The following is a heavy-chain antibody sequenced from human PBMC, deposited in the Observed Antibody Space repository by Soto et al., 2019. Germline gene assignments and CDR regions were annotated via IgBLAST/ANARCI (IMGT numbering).Heavy chain of an antibody. D-gene: IGHD1-26*01. V-gene: IGHV3-23*01. J-gene: IGHJ5*02. CDR1: GLIFENFG. Sequence: LRLSCTASGLIFENFGMSWVRQAPGKGLEWISSISGSGFKKYYADSVKGRFTISRDNSKSTVYLELNNLSAEDTAVYHCAKNQGVELVPLATVDWFDPWGQGSVVTVSS. CDR2: ISGSGFKK. CDR3: AKNQGVELVPLATVDWFDP.